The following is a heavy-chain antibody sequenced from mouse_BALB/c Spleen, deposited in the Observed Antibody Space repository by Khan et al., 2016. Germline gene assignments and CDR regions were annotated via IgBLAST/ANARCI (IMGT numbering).Heavy chain of an antibody. CDR3: ARDDRWFAY. CDR1: GFTFSDYY. Sequence: EVELVESGGGLVKPGGSLKLSCAASGFTFSDYYMYWVCQTPEKRLEWVATIRGGGSYTYYPDSVKGRFTISRDNAKNNLYLQMSSLKSEDTAMYYCARDDRWFAYWGQGTLVTVSA. V-gene: IGHV5-4*02. CDR2: IRGGGSYT. J-gene: IGHJ3*01. D-gene: IGHD2-14*01.